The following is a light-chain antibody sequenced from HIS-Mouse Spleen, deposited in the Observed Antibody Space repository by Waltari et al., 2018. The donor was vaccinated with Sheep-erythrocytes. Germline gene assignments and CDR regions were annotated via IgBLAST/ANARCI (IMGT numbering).Light chain of an antibody. CDR1: SSNIGAGYD. Sequence: QSVLTQPPSVSGAPGQRVTISCTGSSSNIGAGYDVHWYQQRPGTAPKLLIYGNSHRPSGVPARFSGSKSGTSASLAITGLQAEDGADYCCQSYDSSLSGVVFGGGTKLTVL. CDR2: GNS. CDR3: QSYDSSLSGVV. J-gene: IGLJ2*01. V-gene: IGLV1-40*01.